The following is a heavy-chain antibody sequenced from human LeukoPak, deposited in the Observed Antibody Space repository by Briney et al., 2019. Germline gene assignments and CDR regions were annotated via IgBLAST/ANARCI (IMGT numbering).Heavy chain of an antibody. Sequence: LSLTCTVSGGSISSSSYYWGWIRQPPGKGLEWVSYISSSGSTIYYADSVKGRFTISRDNAKNSLYLQMNSRRAEDTAVYYCARDLTDYGDYWGQGTLVTVSS. V-gene: IGHV3-11*01. CDR2: ISSSGSTI. CDR3: ARDLTDYGDY. J-gene: IGHJ4*02. CDR1: GGSISSSSYY. D-gene: IGHD3-9*01.